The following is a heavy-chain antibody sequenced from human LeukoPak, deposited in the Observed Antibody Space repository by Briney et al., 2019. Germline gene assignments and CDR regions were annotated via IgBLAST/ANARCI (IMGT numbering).Heavy chain of an antibody. CDR3: ARDPKDFYDTSNYLYFDY. D-gene: IGHD3-22*01. J-gene: IGHJ4*02. CDR2: IYYSGRT. Sequence: SETLSLTCTVFGGSISTNYWSWIRQPPGKGLEWIGYIYYSGRTNYNPSLKSRVTISIDTSKNQFSLKLSSVTAANTAVYYCARDPKDFYDTSNYLYFDYWGRGTLVTVSS. CDR1: GGSISTNY. V-gene: IGHV4-59*01.